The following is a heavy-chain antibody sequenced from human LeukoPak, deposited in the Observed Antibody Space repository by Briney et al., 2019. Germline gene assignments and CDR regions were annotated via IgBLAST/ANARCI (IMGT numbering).Heavy chain of an antibody. CDR2: ISWNSGSI. Sequence: PGGSLRLSCAASGFTFDDYAMHWVRQAPGKGLEWVSGISWNSGSIGYADSVKGRFTISRDNAKNSLYLQMNSLRAEDMASYYCAKDASYSSSSYFDYWGQGTLVTVSS. CDR3: AKDASYSSSSYFDY. CDR1: GFTFDDYA. J-gene: IGHJ4*02. V-gene: IGHV3-9*03. D-gene: IGHD6-6*01.